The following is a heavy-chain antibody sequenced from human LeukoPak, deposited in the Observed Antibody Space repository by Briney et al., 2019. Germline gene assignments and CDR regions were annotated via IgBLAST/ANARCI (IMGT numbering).Heavy chain of an antibody. V-gene: IGHV3-53*04. CDR2: IYSGGST. Sequence: GGSLRLSCAASGFTFSSNYMSWVRQAPGKGLEWVSVIYSGGSTYYADSVKGRFTISRHNSKNTLYLQMNSLRAEDTAVYYCARGGSGYPLTLGYWGQGTLVTVSS. CDR1: GFTFSSNY. CDR3: ARGGSGYPLTLGY. D-gene: IGHD3-22*01. J-gene: IGHJ4*02.